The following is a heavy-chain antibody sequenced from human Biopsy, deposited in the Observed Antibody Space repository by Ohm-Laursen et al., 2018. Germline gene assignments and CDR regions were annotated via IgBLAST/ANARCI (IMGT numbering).Heavy chain of an antibody. V-gene: IGHV1-69*04. D-gene: IGHD3-10*01. Sequence: SVKVSCNASGYTFTSYGISWVRQAPGQGLDWMGRIIPILGTVDYGQNFQGRVTIRADTSTTFLELTSLRYDDTAVYYCASGDIGGIGLDVWGLGTTVTVSS. J-gene: IGHJ6*02. CDR1: GYTFTSYG. CDR2: IIPILGTV. CDR3: ASGDIGGIGLDV.